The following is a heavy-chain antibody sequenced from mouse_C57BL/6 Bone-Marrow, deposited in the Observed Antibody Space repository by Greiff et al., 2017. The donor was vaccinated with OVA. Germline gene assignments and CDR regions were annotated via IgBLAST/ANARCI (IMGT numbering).Heavy chain of an antibody. CDR3: ARDRYGNYVGY. V-gene: IGHV5-4*01. CDR2: ISDGGSYT. CDR1: GFTFSSYA. J-gene: IGHJ3*01. D-gene: IGHD2-1*01. Sequence: EVHLVESGGGLVKPGGSLKLSCAASGFTFSSYAMSWVRQTPEKRLEWVATISDGGSYTYYPDNVKGRFTISRDNAKNNLYLQMSHLKSEDTAMYYCARDRYGNYVGYWGQGTLVTVSA.